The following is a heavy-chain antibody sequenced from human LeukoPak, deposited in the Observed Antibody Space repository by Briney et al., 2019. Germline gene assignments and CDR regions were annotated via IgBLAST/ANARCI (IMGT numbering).Heavy chain of an antibody. CDR2: IIPIFGTA. D-gene: IGHD5-18*01. J-gene: IGHJ4*02. CDR3: ARAPPVMYSYGWYFDY. CDR1: GGTFSSYA. V-gene: IGHV1-69*05. Sequence: SVKVSCKASGGTFSSYAISWVRQAPGQGLEWMGRIIPIFGTANYAQKFQGRVTITTDESTSTAYMELSSLRSEGTAVYYCARAPPVMYSYGWYFDYWGQGTLVTVSS.